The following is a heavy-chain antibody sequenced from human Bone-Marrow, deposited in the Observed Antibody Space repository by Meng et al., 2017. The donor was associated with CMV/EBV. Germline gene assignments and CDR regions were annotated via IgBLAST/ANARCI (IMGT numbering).Heavy chain of an antibody. CDR1: GGTFSSYA. CDR2: IIPIFGTA. CDR3: AWEEGFDIILPGIERGGGMAV. V-gene: IGHV1-69*05. J-gene: IGHJ6*01. D-gene: IGHD3-9*01. Sequence: SVKVSCKASGGTFSSYAISWVRQAPGQGLEWLGGIIPIFGTANYAQKFQGRVTITTDESTSTAYMGLSSLRSEDTAVYCCAWEEGFDIILPGIERGGGMAVWGQGPTVTVSS.